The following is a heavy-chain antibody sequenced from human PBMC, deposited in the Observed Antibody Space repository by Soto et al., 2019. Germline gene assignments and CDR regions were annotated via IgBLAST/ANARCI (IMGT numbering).Heavy chain of an antibody. Sequence: GGSLRLSCAASGFTFSSYAMHWVRQAPGKGLEWVAVISYDGSNKYYADSVKGRFTISRDNSKNTPYLQMNSLRAEDTAVYYCARDPGIAAALENWFDPWGQGTLVTV. J-gene: IGHJ5*02. CDR3: ARDPGIAAALENWFDP. CDR2: ISYDGSNK. CDR1: GFTFSSYA. D-gene: IGHD6-13*01. V-gene: IGHV3-30-3*01.